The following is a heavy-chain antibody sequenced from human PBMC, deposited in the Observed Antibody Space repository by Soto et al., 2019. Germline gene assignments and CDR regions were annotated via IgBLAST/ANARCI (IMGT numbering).Heavy chain of an antibody. CDR2: ISGSGGST. CDR1: GFTFSSYA. J-gene: IGHJ4*02. CDR3: AKLTGYSSGWYYFDY. V-gene: IGHV3-23*01. D-gene: IGHD6-19*01. Sequence: SLRLSCAASGFTFSSYAMSWVRQAPGKGPEWVSAISGSGGSTYYADSVKGRFTISRDNSKNTLYLQMNSLRAEDTAVYYCAKLTGYSSGWYYFDYWGQGTLVTVSS.